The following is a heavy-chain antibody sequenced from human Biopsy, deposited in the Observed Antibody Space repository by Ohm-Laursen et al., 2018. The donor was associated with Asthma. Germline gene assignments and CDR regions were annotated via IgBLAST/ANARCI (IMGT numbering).Heavy chain of an antibody. J-gene: IGHJ6*02. V-gene: IGHV1-69*01. CDR2: IMTVFGTT. D-gene: IGHD6-19*01. CDR3: ARCQVGYSSGWSLLLKKIYYSGMDV. CDR1: GGTFSNFA. Sequence: SSVKVSCKVPGGTFSNFAISWVRQAPGQGLEWLGGIMTVFGTTNYAQKFQGRVTITADESTSTAYMEVPSLRSEDTAIYYCARCQVGYSSGWSLLLKKIYYSGMDVWGQGTAVTVSS.